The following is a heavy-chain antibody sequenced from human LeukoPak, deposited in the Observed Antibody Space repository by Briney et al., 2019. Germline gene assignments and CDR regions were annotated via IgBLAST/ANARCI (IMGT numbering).Heavy chain of an antibody. CDR3: ARVRYFDWLFNSRQYYFDY. CDR1: GFTFSDYY. CDR2: ISSSGSTI. V-gene: IGHV3-11*01. Sequence: GGSLRLSCAASGFTFSDYYMSWIRQAPGKGLEWVSYISSSGSTIYYADSVKGRFTISRDNAKNSLYLQMNSLRAEDTAVYYCARVRYFDWLFNSRQYYFDYWGQGTLVTVSS. J-gene: IGHJ4*02. D-gene: IGHD3-9*01.